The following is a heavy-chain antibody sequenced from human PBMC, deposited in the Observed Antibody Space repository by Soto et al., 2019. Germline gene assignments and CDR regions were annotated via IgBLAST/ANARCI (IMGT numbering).Heavy chain of an antibody. V-gene: IGHV1-8*01. CDR2: MNPNSGNT. Sequence: GASVKVSCKAPGYTFTSYSINWVRQATGQGLEWMGWMNPNSGNTGYAQKFQGRVTMTRNTSISTAYMELSSLRSEDTAVYYCARAKLELRGPSPYNWFDPWGQGILVTVSS. J-gene: IGHJ5*02. D-gene: IGHD1-7*01. CDR3: ARAKLELRGPSPYNWFDP. CDR1: GYTFTSYS.